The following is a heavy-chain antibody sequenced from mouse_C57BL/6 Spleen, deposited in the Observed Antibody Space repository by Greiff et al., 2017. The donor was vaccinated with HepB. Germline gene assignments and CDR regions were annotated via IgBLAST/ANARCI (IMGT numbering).Heavy chain of an antibody. V-gene: IGHV14-4*01. CDR1: GFNIKDDY. Sequence: DVKLQESGAELVRPGASVKLSCTASGFNIKDDYMHWVKQRPEQGLEWIGWIDPENGDTEYASKFQGKATITADTSSNTAYLQLSSLTSEDTAVYYCTTGTAQATSWFAYWGQGTLVTVSA. CDR3: TTGTAQATSWFAY. J-gene: IGHJ3*01. D-gene: IGHD3-2*02. CDR2: IDPENGDT.